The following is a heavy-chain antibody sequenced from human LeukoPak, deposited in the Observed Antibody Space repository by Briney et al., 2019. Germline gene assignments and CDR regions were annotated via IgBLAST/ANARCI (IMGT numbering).Heavy chain of an antibody. CDR2: ISYDRSNK. CDR3: AKVDILTGAPSVYWYYGMDV. J-gene: IGHJ6*04. V-gene: IGHV3-30*18. CDR1: GFTFSSYG. Sequence: PGGSLRLSCAASGFTFSSYGMHWVRQAPGKGLEWVAVISYDRSNKYYADSVKGRFTISRDNSKNTLYLQMNSLRAEDTAVYYCAKVDILTGAPSVYWYYGMDVWGKGTTVTVSS. D-gene: IGHD3-9*01.